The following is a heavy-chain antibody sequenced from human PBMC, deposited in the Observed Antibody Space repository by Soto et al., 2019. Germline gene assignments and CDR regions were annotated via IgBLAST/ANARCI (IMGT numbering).Heavy chain of an antibody. Sequence: KPSETLSLTCTVSGGSISSGGYYWSWIRQHPGKGLEWIGYIYYSGSTYYNPSLKSRVTISVDTSKNQFSLKLSSVTAADTAVYYCARGRSTSCYPVCYYYGMDVWGQGTTVTVSS. D-gene: IGHD2-2*01. CDR2: IYYSGST. J-gene: IGHJ6*02. CDR3: ARGRSTSCYPVCYYYGMDV. V-gene: IGHV4-31*03. CDR1: GGSISSGGYY.